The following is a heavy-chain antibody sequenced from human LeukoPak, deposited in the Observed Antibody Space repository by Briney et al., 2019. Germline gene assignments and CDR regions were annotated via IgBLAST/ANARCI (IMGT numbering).Heavy chain of an antibody. CDR3: ARDGSSSTPFYDFWSGYYPREYYYYYMDV. CDR1: GFTFSSYE. V-gene: IGHV3-48*03. Sequence: GGSLRLSCAASGFTFSSYEMNWVRQAPGKGLEWVSYISSSGSTIYYADSVKGRFTISRDNAKNSLYLQMNSLRAEDTAVYYCARDGSSSTPFYDFWSGYYPREYYYYYMDVWGKGTTVTVSS. D-gene: IGHD3-3*01. CDR2: ISSSGSTI. J-gene: IGHJ6*03.